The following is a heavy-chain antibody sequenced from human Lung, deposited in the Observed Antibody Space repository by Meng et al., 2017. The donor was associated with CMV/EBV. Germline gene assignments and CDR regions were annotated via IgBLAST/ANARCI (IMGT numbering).Heavy chain of an antibody. CDR3: AKDSPLGYSSSSRGNWFDP. Sequence: SXAAFGFTFSSYGMHWVRQAPGKGLEWVAFIRYDGSNKYYADSVKGRFTISRDNSKNTLYLQMNSLRAEDTAVYYCAKDSPLGYSSSSRGNWFDPXGQGXLVTVSS. CDR2: IRYDGSNK. V-gene: IGHV3-30*02. CDR1: GFTFSSYG. J-gene: IGHJ5*02. D-gene: IGHD6-6*01.